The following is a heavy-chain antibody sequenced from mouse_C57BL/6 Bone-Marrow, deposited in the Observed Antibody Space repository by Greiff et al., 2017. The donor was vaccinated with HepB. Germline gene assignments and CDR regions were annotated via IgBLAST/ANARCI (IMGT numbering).Heavy chain of an antibody. CDR2: IDPENGDT. CDR1: GFNIKDDY. Sequence: VQLQQSGAELVRPGASVKLSCTASGFNIKDDYMHWVKQRPEQGLEWIGWIDPENGDTEYASKFQGKATITADTSSNTAYLQLSSLTSEDTAVYYCTHTTVPYYDAMDYWGQGTSVTVSS. D-gene: IGHD1-1*01. CDR3: THTTVPYYDAMDY. J-gene: IGHJ4*01. V-gene: IGHV14-4*01.